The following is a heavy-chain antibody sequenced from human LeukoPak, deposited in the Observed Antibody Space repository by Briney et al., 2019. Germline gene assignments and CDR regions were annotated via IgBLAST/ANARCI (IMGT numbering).Heavy chain of an antibody. CDR3: ARDDLAYCGGDCYAAFDY. J-gene: IGHJ4*02. D-gene: IGHD2-21*01. Sequence: PSETLSLTCAVSGYSISSGYYWGWIRQPPGKGLEWIGSIYHSGTTNYNPSLKSRVTISVDTSKNQFSLKLSSVTAADTAVYYCARDDLAYCGGDCYAAFDYWGQGTLVTVSS. CDR2: IYHSGTT. V-gene: IGHV4-38-2*02. CDR1: GYSISSGYY.